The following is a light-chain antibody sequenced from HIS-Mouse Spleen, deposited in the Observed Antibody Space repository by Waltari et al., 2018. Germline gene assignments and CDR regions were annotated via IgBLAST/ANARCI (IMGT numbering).Light chain of an antibody. Sequence: QSALTQPASVSGSPGQSITISCPGTSSDVGGYNYVSWYQQQPGKAPKLMIYEVSKRPSGVPDRFSGSKSGNTASLTVSGLQAEDEADYYCSSYAGSNNLVFGGGTKLTVL. J-gene: IGLJ2*01. V-gene: IGLV2-8*01. CDR3: SSYAGSNNLV. CDR1: SSDVGGYNY. CDR2: EVS.